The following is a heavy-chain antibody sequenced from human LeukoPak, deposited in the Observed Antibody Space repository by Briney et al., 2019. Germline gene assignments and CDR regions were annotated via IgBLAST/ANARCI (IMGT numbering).Heavy chain of an antibody. J-gene: IGHJ4*02. D-gene: IGHD6-19*01. V-gene: IGHV4-39*01. Sequence: SETPSLTCTVSGGSISSSSYYWGWIRQPPGKGLEWIGSIYYSGSTYYNPSLKSRVTISVDTSKNQFSLKLSSVTAADTAVYYCASSGWYLGSFDYWGQGTLVTVSS. CDR1: GGSISSSSYY. CDR3: ASSGWYLGSFDY. CDR2: IYYSGST.